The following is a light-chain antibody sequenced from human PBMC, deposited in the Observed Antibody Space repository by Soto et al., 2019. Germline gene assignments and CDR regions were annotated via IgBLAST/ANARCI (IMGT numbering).Light chain of an antibody. CDR1: QSISPW. CDR2: AAS. CDR3: LQDYNYPLT. Sequence: ILVNQSPSTLSASVGDRVTITCRASQSISPWLAWYQQKPGKAPKLLIYAASSLQSGVPSRFSGSGSGTDFTLTISSLQPEDFATYYCLQDYNYPLTFGQGTKVDI. J-gene: IGKJ1*01. V-gene: IGKV1-6*02.